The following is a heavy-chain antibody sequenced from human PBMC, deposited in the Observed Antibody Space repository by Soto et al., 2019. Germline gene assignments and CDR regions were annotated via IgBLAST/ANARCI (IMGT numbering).Heavy chain of an antibody. D-gene: IGHD2-2*01. CDR2: IYSGGNT. V-gene: IGHV4-59*01. CDR1: GGSISSYY. Sequence: PSETLSLTCTVSGGSISSYYLSWIRQPPGKGLEWIGNIYSGGNTNYNPSLKSRVTISVDTSKNHFSLELTSVTAADTAAYYCASSPYSQLLSILPPYFPHWGQGTLVTVSS. J-gene: IGHJ1*01. CDR3: ASSPYSQLLSILPPYFPH.